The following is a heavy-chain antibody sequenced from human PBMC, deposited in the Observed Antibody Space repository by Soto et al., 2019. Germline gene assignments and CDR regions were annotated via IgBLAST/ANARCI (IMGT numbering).Heavy chain of an antibody. CDR2: ISGSAGST. J-gene: IGHJ4*02. CDR1: GFTFSTYA. V-gene: IGHV3-23*01. Sequence: EVQVLESGGGLVQPGGSLRLSCAASGFTFSTYAMSWVRQAPGKGLEWVSSISGSAGSTYYAESVKARFTVSRDNSKDTLYLQMNSLRAEDTAVYYCAKDAGRYCTSASCSAFPLLDYWGQGTLVTVSS. D-gene: IGHD2-2*01. CDR3: AKDAGRYCTSASCSAFPLLDY.